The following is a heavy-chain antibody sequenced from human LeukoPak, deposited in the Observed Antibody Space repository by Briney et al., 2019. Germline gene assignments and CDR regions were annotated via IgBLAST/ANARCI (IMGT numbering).Heavy chain of an antibody. Sequence: PSETLSLTCAVYGGSFSGYYWSWIRQPPGKGQEWIGEINQSGSTNYNPSLKSRVTISVETPKNQFSLKLSSVTAADTAVYYCARGRLYSNMGFYYYYYMGVWGKGTTVTVSS. CDR3: ARGRLYSNMGFYYYYYMGV. V-gene: IGHV4-34*01. J-gene: IGHJ6*03. CDR1: GGSFSGYY. CDR2: INQSGST. D-gene: IGHD4-11*01.